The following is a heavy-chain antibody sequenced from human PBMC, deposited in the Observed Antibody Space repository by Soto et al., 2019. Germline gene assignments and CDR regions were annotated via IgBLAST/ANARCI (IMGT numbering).Heavy chain of an antibody. CDR3: ARVYGFWSGYYLTYNWFDT. J-gene: IGHJ5*02. CDR2: INHSGST. CDR1: GGSFSGYY. Sequence: PSETLSLTCAVYGGSFSGYYWSWIRQPPGKGLEWIGEINHSGSTNYNPSLKSRVTISVDTSKNQFSLKLSSVTAADTAVYYCARVYGFWSGYYLTYNWFDTWGQGTLVTVSS. D-gene: IGHD3-3*01. V-gene: IGHV4-34*01.